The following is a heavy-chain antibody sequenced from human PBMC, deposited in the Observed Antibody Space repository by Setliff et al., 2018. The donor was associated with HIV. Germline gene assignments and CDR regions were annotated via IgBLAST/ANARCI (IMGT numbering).Heavy chain of an antibody. CDR1: GGSISSGGYY. CDR2: IYYSGST. J-gene: IGHJ6*03. D-gene: IGHD6-19*01. CDR3: ARAGSSGWSYYYYYMDV. Sequence: PSETLSLTCTVSGGSISSGGYYWSWIRQHPGKGLEWIGYIYYSGSTYYNPSLKSRVTISVDTSKNQFSLKLSSVTAADTAVYYCARAGSSGWSYYYYYMDVWGKGTTVTVSS. V-gene: IGHV4-31*03.